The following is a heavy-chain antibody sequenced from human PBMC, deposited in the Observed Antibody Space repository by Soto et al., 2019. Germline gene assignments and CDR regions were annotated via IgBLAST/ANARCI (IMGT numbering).Heavy chain of an antibody. CDR1: GFTVTDHY. Sequence: PGESLKISCAVSGFTVTDHYVNWVRQAPGKGLEWVSVIYIGGATYYRDSVQGRFTLSRDPSDNSVSLHMNNLTVADTAVYFRAIGLPRAAHWGLGTLVTSPQ. CDR2: IYIGGAT. CDR3: AIGLPRAAH. J-gene: IGHJ4*02. V-gene: IGHV3-53*01.